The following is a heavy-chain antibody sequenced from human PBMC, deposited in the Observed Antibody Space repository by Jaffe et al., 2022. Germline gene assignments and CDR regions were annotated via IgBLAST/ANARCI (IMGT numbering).Heavy chain of an antibody. CDR3: ARVGGYCSSTSCYYWFDP. D-gene: IGHD2-2*01. J-gene: IGHJ5*02. V-gene: IGHV4-61*02. Sequence: QVQLQESGPGLVKPSQTLSLTCTVSGGSISSGSYYWSWIRQPAGKGLEWIGRIYTSGSTNYNPSLKSRVTISVDTSKNQFSLKLSSVTAADTAVYYCARVGGYCSSTSCYYWFDPWGQGTLVTVSS. CDR1: GGSISSGSYY. CDR2: IYTSGST.